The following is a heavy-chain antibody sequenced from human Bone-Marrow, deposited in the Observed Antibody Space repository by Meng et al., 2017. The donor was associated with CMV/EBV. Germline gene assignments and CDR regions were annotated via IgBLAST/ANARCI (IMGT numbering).Heavy chain of an antibody. CDR2: IYYSGST. Sequence: GSLRLSCTVSGGSISSYYWSWIRQPPGKGLEWIGYIYYSGSTNYNPSLKSRVTISVDTSKNQFSLKLSSVTAADTAVYYCARVSWQWLGWGSVWGQGTTVTVSS. J-gene: IGHJ6*02. CDR1: GGSISSYY. D-gene: IGHD6-19*01. V-gene: IGHV4-59*01. CDR3: ARVSWQWLGWGSV.